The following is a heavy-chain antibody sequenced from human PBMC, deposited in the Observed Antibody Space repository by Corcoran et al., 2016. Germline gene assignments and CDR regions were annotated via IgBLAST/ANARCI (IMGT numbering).Heavy chain of an antibody. D-gene: IGHD3-9*01. CDR1: GGSISSYY. J-gene: IGHJ4*02. Sequence: QVQLQESGPGLVKPSETLSLTCTVSGGSISSYYWSWIRQPPGKGLEWIGYIYYSGSTNYNPSLKSRVTISVDTSTNQFSLKLSSVTAADTAAYYGARDADGLAQIDYWGQGTLVTVSS. CDR3: ARDADGLAQIDY. CDR2: IYYSGST. V-gene: IGHV4-59*01.